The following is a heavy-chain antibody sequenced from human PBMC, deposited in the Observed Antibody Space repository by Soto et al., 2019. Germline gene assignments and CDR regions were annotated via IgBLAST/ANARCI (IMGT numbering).Heavy chain of an antibody. V-gene: IGHV4-34*01. CDR1: GGYFSGYY. CDR2: INHSGST. D-gene: IGHD3-16*01. Sequence: PSETLSLTCAVYGGYFSGYYWSWIRQPPGKGLEWIGEINHSGSTNYNPSLKSRVTISVYTSKNQFSLKLSSVTAAYTAVYYCARGQGAGRYYFDYWGQGTLVTVSS. CDR3: ARGQGAGRYYFDY. J-gene: IGHJ4*02.